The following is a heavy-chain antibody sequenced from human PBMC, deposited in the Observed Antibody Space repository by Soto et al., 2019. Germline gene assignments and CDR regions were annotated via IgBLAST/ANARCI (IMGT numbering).Heavy chain of an antibody. CDR3: ARERYYDFWSGYYTGMKRDYYYYGIDV. J-gene: IGHJ6*02. CDR2: IIPIFGTA. D-gene: IGHD3-3*01. V-gene: IGHV1-69*13. Sequence: SVKVSCKASGGTFSSYAISWVRQAPGQGLEWMGGIIPIFGTANYAQKFQGRVTITADESTSTAYMELSRLRSEDTAVYYCARERYYDFWSGYYTGMKRDYYYYGIDVWGQGTTVTVYS. CDR1: GGTFSSYA.